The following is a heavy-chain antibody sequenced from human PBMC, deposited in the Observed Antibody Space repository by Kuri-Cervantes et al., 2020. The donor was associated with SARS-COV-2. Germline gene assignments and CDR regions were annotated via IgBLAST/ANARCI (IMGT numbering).Heavy chain of an antibody. CDR1: GGSISSSSYY. Sequence: SETLSLTCTVSGGSISSSSYYWGWIRQPPGKGLEWIGSIYYSGSTYYNPSLKSRVTISVDRSKNQFSLKLSSVTAADTAVYYCARGRRVVPAAMHYYYYMDVWGKGTTVTVSS. J-gene: IGHJ6*03. CDR3: ARGRRVVPAAMHYYYYMDV. CDR2: IYYSGST. V-gene: IGHV4-39*01. D-gene: IGHD2-2*01.